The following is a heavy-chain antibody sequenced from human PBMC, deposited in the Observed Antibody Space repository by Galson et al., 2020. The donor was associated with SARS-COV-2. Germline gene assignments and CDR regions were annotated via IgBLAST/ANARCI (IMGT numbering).Heavy chain of an antibody. V-gene: IGHV3-23*01. CDR1: GFTFSSYA. D-gene: IGHD6-19*01. CDR3: ASATEPLPVRSGWMDY. Sequence: GGSLRLSCAASGFTFSSYAMSWVRQAPGKGLEWVSAISGSGGSTYYADSVKGRFTISRDNSKNTLYLQMNSLRAEDTAVYYCASATEPLPVRSGWMDYWGQGTLVTVSS. J-gene: IGHJ4*02. CDR2: ISGSGGST.